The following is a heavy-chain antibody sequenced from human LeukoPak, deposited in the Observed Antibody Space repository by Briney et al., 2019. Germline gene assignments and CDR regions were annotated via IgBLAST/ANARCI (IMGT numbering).Heavy chain of an antibody. V-gene: IGHV5-51*01. Sequence: GESLKISCKASGYSFTSYWIGWVRQMPGKGLEWMGIIYPGDSDTRYSPSFQGQVTISADKSISTAYLQWSSLKASDTAMYYCARCYYDSSGYYYFAFDIWGQGTMVTVSS. J-gene: IGHJ3*02. CDR2: IYPGDSDT. D-gene: IGHD3-22*01. CDR1: GYSFTSYW. CDR3: ARCYYDSSGYYYFAFDI.